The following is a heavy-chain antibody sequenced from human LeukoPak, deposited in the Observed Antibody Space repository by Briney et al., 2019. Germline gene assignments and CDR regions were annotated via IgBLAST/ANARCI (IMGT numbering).Heavy chain of an antibody. CDR2: IFHDGTT. D-gene: IGHD1-1*01. J-gene: IGHJ4*02. CDR3: ARRVVAGTTVDF. CDR1: GGSINSPNSY. V-gene: IGHV4-39*01. Sequence: SETLSLTCTVSGGSINSPNSYWGWIRQPPGKGLEWIGSIFHDGTTYYSPSLKSRVTVSVDTSLNQFSLSLMSMTAADTAVYYCARRVVAGTTVDFWGQGDLVTVSS.